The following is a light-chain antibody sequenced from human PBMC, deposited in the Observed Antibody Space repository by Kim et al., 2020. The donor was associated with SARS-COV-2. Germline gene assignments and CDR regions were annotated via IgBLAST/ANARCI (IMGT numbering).Light chain of an antibody. Sequence: SSELTQDPAVSVALGQTVRITCQGDSLRSYYASWYQQKPGQAPVLFIYGQNNRPSGIPDRFSGSSSGNPASLTITGAQAEDAAYYYCNSRDTSGNYLYVF. CDR2: GQN. J-gene: IGLJ1*01. CDR3: NSRDTSGNYLYV. V-gene: IGLV3-19*01. CDR1: SLRSYY.